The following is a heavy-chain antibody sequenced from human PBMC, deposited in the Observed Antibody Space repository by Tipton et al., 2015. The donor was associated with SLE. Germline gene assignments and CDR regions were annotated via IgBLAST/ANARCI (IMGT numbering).Heavy chain of an antibody. V-gene: IGHV1-18*01. CDR2: ISAYNGNT. Sequence: QVQLVQSGPEVKKPGASVKVSCKASGYTFTSYGISWLRQAPGQGLEWLGWISAYNGNTNYAQKLQGRVTMTTDTSTSTAYLELRGLRLDHAAAFYCAREERGSLGSLDYWGQGTLVTVAS. CDR3: AREERGSLGSLDY. CDR1: GYTFTSYG. J-gene: IGHJ4*01. D-gene: IGHD1-26*01.